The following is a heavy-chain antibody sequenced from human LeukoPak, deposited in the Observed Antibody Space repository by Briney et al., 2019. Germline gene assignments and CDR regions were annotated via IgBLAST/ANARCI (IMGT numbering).Heavy chain of an antibody. CDR3: AALLRYCSGGSCYFDY. Sequence: GASVKVSCKASGYTFTSYYMHWVRQAPGQGLEWMGIINPSGGSTSYAQKFQERVTITRDMSTSTAYMELSSLRSEDTAVYYCAALLRYCSGGSCYFDYWGQGTLVTVSS. CDR2: INPSGGST. V-gene: IGHV1-46*01. D-gene: IGHD2-15*01. CDR1: GYTFTSYY. J-gene: IGHJ4*02.